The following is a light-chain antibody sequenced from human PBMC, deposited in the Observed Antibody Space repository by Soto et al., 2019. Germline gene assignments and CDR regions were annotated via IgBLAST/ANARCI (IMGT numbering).Light chain of an antibody. CDR1: QTIKNY. J-gene: IGKJ1*01. V-gene: IGKV1-39*01. Sequence: DIQMTQSPSSLSASVGDRVTITCRASQTIKNYLNWYRQRPGKTPEFLIYAASSLQSGVPSRFSGSGSATDFTLTISSLQPEDFAAYYCQQNFNTPWTFGQGTKVEFK. CDR2: AAS. CDR3: QQNFNTPWT.